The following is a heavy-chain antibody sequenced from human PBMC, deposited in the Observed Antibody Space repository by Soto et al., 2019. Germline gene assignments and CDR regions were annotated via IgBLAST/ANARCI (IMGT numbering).Heavy chain of an antibody. CDR1: GFTFSSYA. V-gene: IGHV3-23*01. D-gene: IGHD6-13*01. Sequence: GGSLRLSCAASGFTFSSYAMSWVRQAPGKGLEWVSAISGSGGSTYYADSVKGRFTISRDNSKNTLYLQMNSLRAEETAVYYCAKFFGPYSSSWYGYYFDYWGQGTLVTVSS. CDR3: AKFFGPYSSSWYGYYFDY. J-gene: IGHJ4*02. CDR2: ISGSGGST.